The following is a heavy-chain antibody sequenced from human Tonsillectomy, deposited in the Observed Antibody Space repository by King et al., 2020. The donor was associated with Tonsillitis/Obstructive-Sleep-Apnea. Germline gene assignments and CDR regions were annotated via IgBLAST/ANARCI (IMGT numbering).Heavy chain of an antibody. CDR3: ARGFRYTGGWEHFDY. D-gene: IGHD2-8*02. V-gene: IGHV1-3*01. CDR1: GYTFISYG. CDR2: IDAGNGYT. Sequence: VQSGAEVKKPGASVKVYCTASGYTFISYGMHWVRQAPGQRLEWMGWIDAGNGYTEYSQKFQGRVTITRDTSASTAYMELSSLRSEDTALYYCARGFRYTGGWEHFDYWGQGTFVTVSS. J-gene: IGHJ4*02.